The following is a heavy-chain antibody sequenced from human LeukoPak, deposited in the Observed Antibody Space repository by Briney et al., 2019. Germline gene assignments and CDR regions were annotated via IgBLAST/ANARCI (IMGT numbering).Heavy chain of an antibody. V-gene: IGHV1-69*05. J-gene: IGHJ4*02. Sequence: GASVKVSCKASGGTFSSYAISWVRHAPGQGLEWMGGIIPIFGTANYAQKFQGRVTITTDESTSTAYMELSSLRSEDTAVYYCARGRSIAAAGNYFDYWGQGTLVTVSS. CDR3: ARGRSIAAAGNYFDY. CDR1: GGTFSSYA. D-gene: IGHD6-13*01. CDR2: IIPIFGTA.